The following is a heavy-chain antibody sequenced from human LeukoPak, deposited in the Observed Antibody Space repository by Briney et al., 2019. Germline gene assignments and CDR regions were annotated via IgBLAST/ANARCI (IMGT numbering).Heavy chain of an antibody. CDR1: GGTFSSYA. D-gene: IGHD5-18*01. J-gene: IGHJ4*02. Sequence: ASVKVSCKASGGTFSSYAIGWVRPAPGQGLEWMGGITPIFGTANYAQKFQGRVTITTDESTSTAYMELSSLRSEDTAVYYCARAGADPSYGWMYYFDYWGQGTLVTVSS. V-gene: IGHV1-69*05. CDR2: ITPIFGTA. CDR3: ARAGADPSYGWMYYFDY.